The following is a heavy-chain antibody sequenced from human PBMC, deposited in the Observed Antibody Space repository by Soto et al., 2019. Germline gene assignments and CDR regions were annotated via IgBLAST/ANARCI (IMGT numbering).Heavy chain of an antibody. Sequence: QVQLVQSGAEVKKPGSSVKVSCKASGGTFSSYTISWVRQAPGQGLEWMGRIIPILGIANYDQKFQGRVTITADKSTSTAYMELSRLRSEDTAVYYCARGPTMRFNWFDPWGQGTLVTVSS. CDR2: IIPILGIA. CDR1: GGTFSSYT. D-gene: IGHD1-26*01. CDR3: ARGPTMRFNWFDP. J-gene: IGHJ5*02. V-gene: IGHV1-69*02.